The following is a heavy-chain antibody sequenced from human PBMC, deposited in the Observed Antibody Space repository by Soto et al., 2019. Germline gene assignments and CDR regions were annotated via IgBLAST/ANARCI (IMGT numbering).Heavy chain of an antibody. V-gene: IGHV2-70*01. Sequence: SCPTLVNPTQTLTLTCTFSGFSLNTSGMCVSWIRQPPGKALEWLALIDWDDDKYYSTSLGTRLTISKDTSKNQVGLTMTNVDPVDTATYYCARIRVVGFETPMVTSFDYWGPGTLVTVSS. CDR3: ARIRVVGFETPMVTSFDY. D-gene: IGHD5-18*01. CDR1: GFSLNTSGMC. CDR2: IDWDDDK. J-gene: IGHJ4*02.